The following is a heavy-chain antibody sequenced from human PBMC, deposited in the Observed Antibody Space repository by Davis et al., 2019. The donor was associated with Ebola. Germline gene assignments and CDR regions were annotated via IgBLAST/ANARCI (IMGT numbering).Heavy chain of an antibody. CDR2: IIPIFGTA. CDR3: ARDHYDILTSYLTPYYYYGMDV. D-gene: IGHD3-9*01. CDR1: GGTFSSYA. J-gene: IGHJ6*02. V-gene: IGHV1-69*13. Sequence: AASVKVSCKASGGTFSSYAISWVRQAPGQGLEWMGGIIPIFGTANYAQKFQGRVTITADESTSTAYMELSSLRSEDTAVYYCARDHYDILTSYLTPYYYYGMDVWGQGTTVTVSS.